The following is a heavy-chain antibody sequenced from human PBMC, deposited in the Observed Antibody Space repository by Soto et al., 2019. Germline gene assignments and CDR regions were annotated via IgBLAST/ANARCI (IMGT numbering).Heavy chain of an antibody. D-gene: IGHD3-3*01. CDR2: INPSVGTT. CDR1: GFTLSNYY. Sequence: QVQLVQSGAEVTKPGASVRVSCIASGFTLSNYYMHWVRQAPGQGLEWMGTINPSVGTTDYAQKLQGRVTMTRDTSTSTVYMELSSLRSDDTAVYYCVKSGGFGVVIGYFDFWGQGSLVTVSS. CDR3: VKSGGFGVVIGYFDF. V-gene: IGHV1-46*03. J-gene: IGHJ4*02.